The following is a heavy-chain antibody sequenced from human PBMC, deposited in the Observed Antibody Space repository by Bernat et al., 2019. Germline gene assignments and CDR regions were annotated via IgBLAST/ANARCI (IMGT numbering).Heavy chain of an antibody. V-gene: IGHV4-4*02. J-gene: IGHJ4*02. CDR3: ARSRGGWPSMGYDY. CDR1: GGSIISSNW. Sequence: QVQLQESGPGLVKPSGTLSLTCDVSGGSIISSNWWSWVRQPPGKGLEWIGEIIHSGSTNYNPSLKSRVTMSVDKSKNQLYLKLSSVTAADTAVYYCARSRGGWPSMGYDYWGQGTLVTVSS. CDR2: IIHSGST. D-gene: IGHD6-19*01.